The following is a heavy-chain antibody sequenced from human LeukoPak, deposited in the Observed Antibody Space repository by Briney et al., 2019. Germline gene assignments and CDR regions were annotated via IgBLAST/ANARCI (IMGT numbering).Heavy chain of an antibody. CDR2: IRYDGSNK. J-gene: IGHJ4*02. D-gene: IGHD3-22*01. V-gene: IGHV3-30*02. CDR3: ARVPMYYYDSSGYYFDY. CDR1: GFTFSSYG. Sequence: GGSLRLSCAASGFTFSSYGMHWVRQAPGKGLEWVAFIRYDGSNKYYADSVKGRFTISRDNAKNSLYLQMNSLRAEDTAVYYCARVPMYYYDSSGYYFDYWGQGTLVTVSS.